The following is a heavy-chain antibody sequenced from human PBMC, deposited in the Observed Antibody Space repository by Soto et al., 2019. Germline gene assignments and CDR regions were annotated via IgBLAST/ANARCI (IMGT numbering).Heavy chain of an antibody. D-gene: IGHD3-10*01. V-gene: IGHV3-30-3*01. Sequence: GGSLRLSCAASGFTFSSYAMHWVRQAPDKGLEWVAVISYDGSNKYYADSVKGRFTISRDNSKNTLYLQMNSLRAEDTAVYYCARDVRASTMVRGAITGWGQGTLVTVSS. J-gene: IGHJ4*02. CDR3: ARDVRASTMVRGAITG. CDR2: ISYDGSNK. CDR1: GFTFSSYA.